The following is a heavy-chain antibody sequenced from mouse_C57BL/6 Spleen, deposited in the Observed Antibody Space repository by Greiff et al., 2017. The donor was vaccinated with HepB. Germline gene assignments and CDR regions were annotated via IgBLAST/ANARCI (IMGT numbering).Heavy chain of an antibody. D-gene: IGHD3-2*02. J-gene: IGHJ4*01. CDR3: VRDTLQLRLRAMDY. Sequence: EVKLVESGGGLVQPKGSLKLSCAASGFSFNTYAMNWVRQAPGKGLEWVARIRSKSNNYATYYADSVKDRFTISRDDSESMLYLQMNNLKTEDTAMYYCVRDTLQLRLRAMDYWGQGTSVTVSS. V-gene: IGHV10-1*01. CDR1: GFSFNTYA. CDR2: IRSKSNNYAT.